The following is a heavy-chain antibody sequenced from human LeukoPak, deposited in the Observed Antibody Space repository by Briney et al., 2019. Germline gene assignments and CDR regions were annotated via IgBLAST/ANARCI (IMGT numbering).Heavy chain of an antibody. CDR2: INSGGSVT. CDR3: VRDNDDYKDDDFVYAFDI. J-gene: IGHJ3*02. D-gene: IGHD4-17*01. CDR1: GFSLSTYI. V-gene: IGHV3-48*02. Sequence: GGSLRLSCAASGFSLSTYIMNWVRQAPGKGLEWVAIINSGGSVTYYADSVRGRFTISRDNAKNSLYLQMNSLRDEDTAVYYCVRDNDDYKDDDFVYAFDIWGQGTMVTVSS.